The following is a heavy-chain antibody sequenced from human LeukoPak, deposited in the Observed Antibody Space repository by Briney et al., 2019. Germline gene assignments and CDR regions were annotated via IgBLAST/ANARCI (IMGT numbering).Heavy chain of an antibody. V-gene: IGHV1-69*06. Sequence: SVKVSCKASGGTFSSYAISWVRQAPGQGLEWMGGIIPIFGTANYAQKFQGRVTITADKSTSTAYMELSSLRSEDTAVYYCARGDITMVRGVIIPSRLDPWGQGTLVTVSS. D-gene: IGHD3-10*01. CDR1: GGTFSSYA. J-gene: IGHJ5*02. CDR2: IIPIFGTA. CDR3: ARGDITMVRGVIIPSRLDP.